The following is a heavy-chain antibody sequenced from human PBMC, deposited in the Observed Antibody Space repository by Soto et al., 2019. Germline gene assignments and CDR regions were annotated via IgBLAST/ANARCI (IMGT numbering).Heavy chain of an antibody. CDR3: ARGGDSRLGLVGRNIVVVPAAIPTYYFDY. J-gene: IGHJ4*02. V-gene: IGHV6-1*01. D-gene: IGHD2-2*01. CDR1: GDSVSSNSAA. CDR2: TYYRSKWYN. Sequence: QSQTLSLTCAISGDSVSSNSAAWHWIRQSPSRGLEWLGRTYYRSKWYNDYAVSVKSRITINPDTSKNQFSLQLNSVTPEDTAVYYCARGGDSRLGLVGRNIVVVPAAIPTYYFDYWGQGTLVTVSS.